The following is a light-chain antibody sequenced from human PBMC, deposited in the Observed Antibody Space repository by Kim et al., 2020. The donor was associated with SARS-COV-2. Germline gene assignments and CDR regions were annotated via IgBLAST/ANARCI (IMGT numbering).Light chain of an antibody. V-gene: IGKV3-20*01. Sequence: EIVLTQSPGTLSLSPGEGGTLSCRASQSISGTYVAWYQQKPGQAPRLLIYGASSRATGIPERFSGSGSGTDFTLTISRLEPEDFAVYYCQQHAFSPLTFGGGTKVDIK. CDR2: GAS. CDR1: QSISGTY. CDR3: QQHAFSPLT. J-gene: IGKJ4*01.